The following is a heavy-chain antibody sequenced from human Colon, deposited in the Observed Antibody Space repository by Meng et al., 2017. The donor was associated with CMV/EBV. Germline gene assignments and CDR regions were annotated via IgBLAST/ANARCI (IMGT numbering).Heavy chain of an antibody. CDR1: GYTFTGYY. D-gene: IGHD2-2*01. CDR2: IHPNSGDT. J-gene: IGHJ4*02. CDR3: ARVSCSTSSCFDFFGY. V-gene: IGHV1-2*02. Sequence: ASVKVSCKTSGYTFTGYYLHWVRQAPGQGLEWMGWIHPNSGDTSYAQRFQGRVTMTRDTSISTAYMELAGLISDDTALYYCARVSCSTSSCFDFFGYWGRGTLVTVSS.